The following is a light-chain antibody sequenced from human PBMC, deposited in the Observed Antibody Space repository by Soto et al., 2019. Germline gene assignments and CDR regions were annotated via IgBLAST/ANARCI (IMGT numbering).Light chain of an antibody. V-gene: IGKV1-5*01. CDR3: QQYNSYPWT. CDR1: QSINRW. J-gene: IGKJ1*01. Sequence: DSQMTQSPSTLSASLGDRVTITCRASQSINRWLAWSQQKPGKAPKVLIYDASSLESGVTSRFSGSGSATEFTLTISSLQPDDVATYYCQQYNSYPWTFGQGTKVDIK. CDR2: DAS.